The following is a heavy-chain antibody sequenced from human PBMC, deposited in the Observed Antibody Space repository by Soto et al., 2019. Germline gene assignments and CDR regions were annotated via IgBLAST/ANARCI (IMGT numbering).Heavy chain of an antibody. J-gene: IGHJ4*02. CDR1: GFTFSSYG. D-gene: IGHD5-18*01. CDR2: IWYDGSNK. CDR3: AKESVTAMVNDFDY. Sequence: GGSLRLSCAASGFTFSSYGMHWVRQAPGKGLEWVAVIWYDGSNKYYADSVKGRFTISRDNSKNTLYLQMNSLRAEDTAVYYCAKESVTAMVNDFDYWGQGTLVTVSS. V-gene: IGHV3-33*06.